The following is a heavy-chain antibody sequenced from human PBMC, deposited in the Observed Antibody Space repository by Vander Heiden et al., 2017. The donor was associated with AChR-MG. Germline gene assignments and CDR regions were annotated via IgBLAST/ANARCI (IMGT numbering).Heavy chain of an antibody. CDR1: GGTFSSYA. D-gene: IGHD3-16*02. CDR2: IIPIFGTA. J-gene: IGHJ4*02. CDR3: AREGRDYVWGSYRHFDY. V-gene: IGHV1-69*01. Sequence: QVQLVQSGAEVKKPGSSVKVSCKASGGTFSSYAISWVRQAPGQGLEWMGGIIPIFGTANYAQKFQGRVTITADESTSTAYMELSSLRSEDTAVYYCAREGRDYVWGSYRHFDYWGQGTLVTVSS.